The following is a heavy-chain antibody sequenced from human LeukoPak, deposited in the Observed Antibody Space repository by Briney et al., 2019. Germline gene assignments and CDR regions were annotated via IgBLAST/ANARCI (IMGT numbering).Heavy chain of an antibody. CDR3: AKTYLDIVVGEGWFDP. CDR1: VFTFSSYG. J-gene: IGHJ5*02. V-gene: IGHV3-30*18. Sequence: GGSLRLSCAASVFTFSSYGMHWVRQAPGKGLEWVAVISYDGSNKYYADSVKGRFTISRDNSKNTLYLQMNSLRAEDTAVYYCAKTYLDIVVGEGWFDPWGQGTLVTVSS. CDR2: ISYDGSNK. D-gene: IGHD2-2*01.